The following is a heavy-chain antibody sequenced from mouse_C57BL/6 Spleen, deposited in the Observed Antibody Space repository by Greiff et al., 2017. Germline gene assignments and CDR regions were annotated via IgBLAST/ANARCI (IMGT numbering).Heavy chain of an antibody. V-gene: IGHV1-39*01. J-gene: IGHJ1*03. Sequence: EVQLQESGPELVKPGASVKISCKASGYSFTDYNMNWVKQSNGKSLEWIGVINPNYGTTSYNQKFKGKVTLTVDQSTSTAYIQLNSLTAEDSAVYYCAYYCGSSYGYFDVWGTGTTVTVSS. D-gene: IGHD1-1*01. CDR1: GYSFTDYN. CDR2: INPNYGTT. CDR3: AYYCGSSYGYFDV.